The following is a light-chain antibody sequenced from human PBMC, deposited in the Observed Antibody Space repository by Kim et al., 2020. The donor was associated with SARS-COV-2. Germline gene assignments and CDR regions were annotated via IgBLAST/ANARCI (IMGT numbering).Light chain of an antibody. J-gene: IGLJ1*01. Sequence: GHSDTMSSTGNSSDVGDYNYVSWYQQHPGKAPKLMIYDVSKRPSGVPDRFSGSKYGNTASLTVSGLQAEDEADYYCSSYAGSNNFVFGTGTKVTVL. CDR2: DVS. CDR1: SSDVGDYNY. V-gene: IGLV2-8*01. CDR3: SSYAGSNNFV.